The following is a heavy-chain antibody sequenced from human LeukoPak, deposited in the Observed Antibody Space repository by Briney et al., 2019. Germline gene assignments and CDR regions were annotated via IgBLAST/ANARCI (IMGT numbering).Heavy chain of an antibody. D-gene: IGHD3-16*02. Sequence: SETLSLTCTVSGGSISSYYWSWIWQPPGKGLEWIGYIYYSGSTNYNPSLKSRVTISVDTSKNQFSLKLSSVTAADTAVYYCARGVDDYVWGSYRYDYWGQGTLVTVSS. CDR3: ARGVDDYVWGSYRYDY. CDR2: IYYSGST. CDR1: GGSISSYY. V-gene: IGHV4-59*01. J-gene: IGHJ4*02.